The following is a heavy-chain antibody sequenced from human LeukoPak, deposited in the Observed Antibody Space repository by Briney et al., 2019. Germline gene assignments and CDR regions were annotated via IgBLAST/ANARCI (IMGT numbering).Heavy chain of an antibody. Sequence: GGSLRLSCAASGFTFSSYSMNWVRQAPGKGLEWVSSISSSSSYIYYADSVKGRFTISRDNSKNTLYLQMNSLRAEDTAVYYCAKDRGSGWPYYYYMDVWGKGTTVTVSS. V-gene: IGHV3-21*04. J-gene: IGHJ6*03. CDR2: ISSSSSYI. D-gene: IGHD6-19*01. CDR3: AKDRGSGWPYYYYMDV. CDR1: GFTFSSYS.